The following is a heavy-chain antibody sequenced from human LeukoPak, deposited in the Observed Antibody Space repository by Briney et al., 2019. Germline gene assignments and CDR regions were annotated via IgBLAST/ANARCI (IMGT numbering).Heavy chain of an antibody. J-gene: IGHJ2*01. CDR2: IIPIFGTA. V-gene: IGHV1-69*05. CDR3: AKDNGHYSLVWNSDL. D-gene: IGHD3-22*01. Sequence: ASVKVSCKASGGTFSSYAISWVRQAAGQGLEWMGGIIPIFGTANYAQKFQGRVTITTDESTSTAYMELSSLRSEDTAGYYCAKDNGHYSLVWNSDLWGRGTLVTVSS. CDR1: GGTFSSYA.